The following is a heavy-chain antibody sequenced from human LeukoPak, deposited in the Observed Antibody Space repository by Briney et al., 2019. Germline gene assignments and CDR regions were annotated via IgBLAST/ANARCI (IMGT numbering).Heavy chain of an antibody. Sequence: PGGSLRLSCAASGFTFSSYAMHWVRQAPGKGLEWVAVISYDGSNKYYADSVKGRFTISRDNSKNTLYLQMNSLRAEDTAVYYCARPTPYSSGIDYWGQGTLVTVSS. D-gene: IGHD6-19*01. CDR2: ISYDGSNK. J-gene: IGHJ4*02. V-gene: IGHV3-30-3*01. CDR1: GFTFSSYA. CDR3: ARPTPYSSGIDY.